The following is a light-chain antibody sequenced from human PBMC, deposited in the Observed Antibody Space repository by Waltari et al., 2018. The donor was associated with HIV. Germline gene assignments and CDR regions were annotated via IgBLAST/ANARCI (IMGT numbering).Light chain of an antibody. CDR3: QQCSGSCT. CDR1: QKVDTHN. CDR2: GAS. Sequence: EVLLTQSPDTLSLSPGDRASLSCRASQKVDTHNLAWYRQLRGQPPTLLLDGASIRAPGVSDRFSGGVSGTDFILNISRLGPEDFAVYYCQQCSGSCTFGQGT. V-gene: IGKV3-20*01. J-gene: IGKJ2*02.